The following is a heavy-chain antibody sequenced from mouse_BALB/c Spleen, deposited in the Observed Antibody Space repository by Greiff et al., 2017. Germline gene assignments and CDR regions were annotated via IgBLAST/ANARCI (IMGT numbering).Heavy chain of an antibody. CDR1: GFTFSSFG. D-gene: IGHD2-2*01. Sequence: EVKLMESGGGLVQPGGSRKLSCAASGFTFSSFGMHWVRQAPEKGLEWVAYISSGSSTIYYADTVKGRFTISRDNPKNTLFLQMTSLRSEDTAMYYCARYGYDYWYFDVWGAGTTVTVSS. CDR3: ARYGYDYWYFDV. CDR2: ISSGSSTI. V-gene: IGHV5-17*02. J-gene: IGHJ1*01.